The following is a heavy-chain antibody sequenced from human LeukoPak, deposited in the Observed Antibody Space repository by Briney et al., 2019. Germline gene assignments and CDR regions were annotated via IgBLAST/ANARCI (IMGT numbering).Heavy chain of an antibody. V-gene: IGHV5-51*01. CDR1: GYSFTSYW. CDR2: IYPGDSDT. CDR3: AKLIGVPAASYGMDV. D-gene: IGHD2-2*01. Sequence: GESLKISCKGSGYSFTSYWIGWVRQMPGKGLEWMGIIYPGDSDTRYSPSFQGQVTISADKSISTAYPQWSSLKASDTAMYYCAKLIGVPAASYGMDVWGQGTTVTVSS. J-gene: IGHJ6*02.